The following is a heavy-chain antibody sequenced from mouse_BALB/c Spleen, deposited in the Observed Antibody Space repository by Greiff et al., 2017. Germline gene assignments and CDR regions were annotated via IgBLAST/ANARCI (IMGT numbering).Heavy chain of an antibody. J-gene: IGHJ2*02. CDR1: GYAFSSYR. CDR3: ARAYYGSSPSDY. Sequence: QVQLQQSGAELVRPGSSVKISCKASGYAFSSYRMNWVKQRHGQGLEWIGQIYPGDGDPNYNGKFKGKATLTADKSSSTAYMQLSSLTSEDSAVYFCARAYYGSSPSDYWGQGTSLTVSS. D-gene: IGHD1-1*01. CDR2: IYPGDGDP. V-gene: IGHV1-80*01.